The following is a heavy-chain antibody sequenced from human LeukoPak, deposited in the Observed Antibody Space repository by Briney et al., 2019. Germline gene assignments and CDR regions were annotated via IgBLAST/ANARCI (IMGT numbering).Heavy chain of an antibody. J-gene: IGHJ4*02. Sequence: PGRSLRLSCAASGSIFSSYGMHWVRQAPGKGLEWVAVIWYDGSNKYYADSVKGRFTISRDNSKNTLYLQMNSLRAEDTAVYYCARGTSTFDYWGQGTLVTVSS. V-gene: IGHV3-33*01. CDR1: GSIFSSYG. CDR2: IWYDGSNK. D-gene: IGHD1-1*01. CDR3: ARGTSTFDY.